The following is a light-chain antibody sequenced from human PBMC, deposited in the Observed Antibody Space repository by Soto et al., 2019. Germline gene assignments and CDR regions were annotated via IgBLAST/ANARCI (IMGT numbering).Light chain of an antibody. V-gene: IGKV3-15*01. Sequence: EIVMTQSPATLSVSPGERATLCCRASQSVSSNLAWYQQKPGQAPRLLIYGASTRATGIPARFRGSGSGTEFTLTISSLQSEDFAVYYCQQYNNWYTFGQGTKLEIK. J-gene: IGKJ2*01. CDR2: GAS. CDR1: QSVSSN. CDR3: QQYNNWYT.